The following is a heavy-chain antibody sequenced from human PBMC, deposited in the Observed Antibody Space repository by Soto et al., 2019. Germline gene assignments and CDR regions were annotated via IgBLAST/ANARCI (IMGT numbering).Heavy chain of an antibody. CDR1: GFTFSTYW. V-gene: IGHV3-7*05. Sequence: EVQLVESGGGLVQPGGSLILSCAASGFTFSTYWMNWVRQAPGKGREWVANINQDGSAINYVDSVRGRFNISRDNAKNSLYLQMNSLRADDTAVYYCARDRAMDDYWGQGTLVTVSS. D-gene: IGHD5-18*01. CDR3: ARDRAMDDY. CDR2: INQDGSAI. J-gene: IGHJ4*02.